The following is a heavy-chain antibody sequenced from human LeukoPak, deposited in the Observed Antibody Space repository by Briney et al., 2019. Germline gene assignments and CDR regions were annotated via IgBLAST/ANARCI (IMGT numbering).Heavy chain of an antibody. D-gene: IGHD3-22*01. CDR2: ISAYNGNT. Sequence: ASVKVSCKASGYTFTSYGISWVRQAPGQGLEWMGWISAYNGNTNYAQKLQGRVTMTTDTSTSTAYMELSSLRSEDTAVYYCASLHYDSSGYYLSFDYWGQGTLVTVSS. V-gene: IGHV1-18*01. J-gene: IGHJ4*02. CDR1: GYTFTSYG. CDR3: ASLHYDSSGYYLSFDY.